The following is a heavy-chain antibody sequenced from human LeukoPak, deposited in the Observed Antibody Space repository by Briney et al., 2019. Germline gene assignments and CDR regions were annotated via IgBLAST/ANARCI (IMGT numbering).Heavy chain of an antibody. J-gene: IGHJ6*02. D-gene: IGHD3-3*01. CDR2: ISGDGGST. CDR1: GFTFDDYA. V-gene: IGHV3-43*02. Sequence: QSGGSLRLSCAASGFTFDDYAMHWVRQVPGKGLEWVCFISGDGGSTYYADSVKGRFTVSRDNRKKSLHLQMNSLRPEDPALYYCTKDMIRAIFGQGYYHYYGMGVWGQGTTVTVSS. CDR3: TKDMIRAIFGQGYYHYYGMGV.